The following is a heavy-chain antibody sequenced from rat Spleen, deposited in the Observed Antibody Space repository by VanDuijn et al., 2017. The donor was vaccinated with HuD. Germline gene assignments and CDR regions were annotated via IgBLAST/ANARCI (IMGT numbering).Heavy chain of an antibody. V-gene: IGHV2-30*01. CDR2: IWTDGST. J-gene: IGHJ3*01. CDR3: TRSYGGYTQHWFPY. CDR1: GFSLASYN. D-gene: IGHD1-11*01. Sequence: QVQLKESGPGLVQPSQTLSLTCTVSGFSLASYNVHWVRQFTGKGLEWMGKIWTDGSTDYNSPLKSRLSINRDTSKAQVFLKMNSLQTEDTAIYFCTRSYGGYTQHWFPYWGQGTLVTVSS.